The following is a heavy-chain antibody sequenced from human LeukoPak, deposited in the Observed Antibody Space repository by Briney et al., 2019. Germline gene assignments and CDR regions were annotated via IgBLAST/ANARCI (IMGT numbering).Heavy chain of an antibody. CDR3: ARDRARVSDY. V-gene: IGHV3-21*01. CDR1: GFTFSTYS. J-gene: IGHJ4*02. CDR2: ISSDSNYI. Sequence: GGSLRLSCAASGFTFSTYSMNWVSQAPGKGLEWVSAISSDSNYIYYTDSVKGRFTISRDNAKNSLYLQMNSLRAEDTAVYYCARDRARVSDYWGQGTLVTVSS. D-gene: IGHD3-22*01.